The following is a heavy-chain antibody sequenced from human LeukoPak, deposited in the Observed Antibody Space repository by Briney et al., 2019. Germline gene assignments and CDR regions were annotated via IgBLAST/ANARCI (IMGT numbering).Heavy chain of an antibody. J-gene: IGHJ6*02. CDR2: INSDGSST. V-gene: IGHV3-74*01. CDR3: ARRASDDGMDV. CDR1: GFTFSSYW. Sequence: GGSLRLSCAASGFTFSSYWMHWVRQAPGKGLVWVSRINSDGSSTSYADSVKGRFTISRDNAKNSLYLQMNSLRAEDTAVYYCARRASDDGMDVWGQGTTVTVSS.